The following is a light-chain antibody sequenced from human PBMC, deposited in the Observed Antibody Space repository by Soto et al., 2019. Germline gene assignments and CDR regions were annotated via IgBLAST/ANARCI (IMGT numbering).Light chain of an antibody. CDR3: GTWDSSLTAVV. CDR2: ANN. Sequence: QSVLTQPPSVSAAPGQKVTISCSGSSSNIGSNYVSWYQHLPGTAPKLLIYANNKRPSGIPDRFSGSKSGTSATLGITGLQTGDETNYYCGTWDSSLTAVVFGGGTKLTVL. J-gene: IGLJ2*01. CDR1: SSNIGSNY. V-gene: IGLV1-51*01.